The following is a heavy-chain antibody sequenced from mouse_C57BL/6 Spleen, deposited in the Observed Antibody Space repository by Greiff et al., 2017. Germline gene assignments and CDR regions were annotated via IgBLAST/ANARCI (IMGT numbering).Heavy chain of an antibody. D-gene: IGHD1-1*01. V-gene: IGHV14-3*01. Sequence: VQLQQSVAELVRPGASVKLSCTASGFNIKNTYMHWVKQRPEQGLEWIGRIDPANGNTKYAPKLQGKDTITADTSSNTAYLQLSSLTSEDTAIYYCASLGYYYGSSYDFDYWGQGTTLTVSS. J-gene: IGHJ2*01. CDR3: ASLGYYYGSSYDFDY. CDR1: GFNIKNTY. CDR2: IDPANGNT.